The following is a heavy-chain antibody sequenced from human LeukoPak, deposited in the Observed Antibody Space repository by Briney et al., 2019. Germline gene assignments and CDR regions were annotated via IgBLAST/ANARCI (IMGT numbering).Heavy chain of an antibody. CDR3: VRGRGVPIIRGYCYYYMDV. D-gene: IGHD3-3*01. CDR2: IIPIFGTA. J-gene: IGHJ6*03. V-gene: IGHV1-69*13. Sequence: ASVKVSCKASGGTFSSYAISWVRQAPGQGLEWMGGIIPIFGTANYAQKFQGRVTITADESTSTAYMELSSLRSEDTAVYCCVRGRGVPIIRGYCYYYMDVWGQRTTVTVSS. CDR1: GGTFSSYA.